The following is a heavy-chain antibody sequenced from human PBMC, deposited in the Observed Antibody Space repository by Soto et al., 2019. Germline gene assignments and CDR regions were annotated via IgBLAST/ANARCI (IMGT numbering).Heavy chain of an antibody. D-gene: IGHD6-13*01. CDR1: GFTLSSYW. CDR3: AREYGSSYSPRYYGMDV. J-gene: IGHJ6*02. V-gene: IGHV3-7*05. Sequence: EVQLVESGGGLVQPGGSLRLSCAASGFTLSSYWMSWVRQAPGKGLEWVANIKQDGSEKYYVDSVKGRFTISRDTAKSSLYLQLNSLRAEVTAVYYCAREYGSSYSPRYYGMDVWGQGTTVTVSS. CDR2: IKQDGSEK.